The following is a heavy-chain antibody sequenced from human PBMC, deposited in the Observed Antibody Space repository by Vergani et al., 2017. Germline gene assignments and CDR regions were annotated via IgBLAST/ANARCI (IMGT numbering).Heavy chain of an antibody. Sequence: QVQLVESGGGVVQPGGSLRLSCAASGFTFSSYGMHWVRQAPGKGLEWVAFIRYEGSNKYYADSEKGRFTISRDNSKNTLYLQMNSLRAEDTAVYYCAKDGPSSGWYLRKDYYYYGMDVWGQGTTVTVSS. J-gene: IGHJ6*02. CDR3: AKDGPSSGWYLRKDYYYYGMDV. V-gene: IGHV3-30*02. CDR2: IRYEGSNK. CDR1: GFTFSSYG. D-gene: IGHD6-19*01.